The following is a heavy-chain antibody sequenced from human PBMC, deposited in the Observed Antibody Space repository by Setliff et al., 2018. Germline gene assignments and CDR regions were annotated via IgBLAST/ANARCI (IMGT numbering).Heavy chain of an antibody. Sequence: GASVKVSCKASGGTFSSYGISWVRQAPGQGLEWMGGTIPIFGTTNYAQKFQGRVTIITDESTSTAYTELSSLTSADTAVYYCAREGVDTRSSTDYRYYMDVWGKGTTVTVSS. V-gene: IGHV1-69*05. CDR2: TIPIFGTT. CDR1: GGTFSSYG. D-gene: IGHD5-18*01. CDR3: AREGVDTRSSTDYRYYMDV. J-gene: IGHJ6*03.